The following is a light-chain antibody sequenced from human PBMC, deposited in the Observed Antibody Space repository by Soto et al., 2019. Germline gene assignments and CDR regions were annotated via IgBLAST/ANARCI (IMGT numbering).Light chain of an antibody. CDR3: QQTDSFPRT. Sequence: DIQMTQSPSSLSASVGDRVTITCRASQSISSYLNWYQHKPGKAPKLLIYAASSLQTGVPSRFSGSRSGTDFALTISSLQRDEFATYYCQQTDSFPRTFGPGTKADIK. V-gene: IGKV1-39*01. CDR1: QSISSY. J-gene: IGKJ1*01. CDR2: AAS.